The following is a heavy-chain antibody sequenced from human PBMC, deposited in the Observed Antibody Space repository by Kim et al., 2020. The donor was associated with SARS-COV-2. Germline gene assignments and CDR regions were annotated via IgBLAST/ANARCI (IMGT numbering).Heavy chain of an antibody. V-gene: IGHV3-23*03. Sequence: SCADSVKGRFTTSRDNSKNTLYLQMNSLGAEDTAVYYCAKSATIPYFDYWGQGTLVTVSS. CDR3: AKSATIPYFDY. J-gene: IGHJ4*02. D-gene: IGHD5-12*01.